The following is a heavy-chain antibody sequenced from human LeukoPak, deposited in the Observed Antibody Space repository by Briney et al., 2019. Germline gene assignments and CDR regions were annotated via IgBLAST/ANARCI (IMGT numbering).Heavy chain of an antibody. CDR1: GGSISSYY. J-gene: IGHJ5*02. CDR3: VTMEVAGTTESGFDP. CDR2: IYTSGST. D-gene: IGHD1-1*01. Sequence: PSETLSLTCTVSGGSISSYYWSWIRQPAGKGLEWIGRIYTSGSTNYNPSLKSRVTMSVDTSKNQFSLKLSSVTAADTAVYYCVTMEVAGTTESGFDPWGQGTLVTVSS. V-gene: IGHV4-4*07.